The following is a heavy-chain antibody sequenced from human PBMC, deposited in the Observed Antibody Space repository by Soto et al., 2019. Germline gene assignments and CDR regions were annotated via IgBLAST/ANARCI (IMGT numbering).Heavy chain of an antibody. CDR1: GYTFTSYG. CDR3: ASVVGSGSYYNQHTFSDP. CDR2: ISAYNGNT. J-gene: IGHJ5*02. V-gene: IGHV1-18*01. Sequence: ASVKVSCKASGYTFTSYGVSWVRQAPGQGLEWMGWISAYNGNTNYAQKLQGRVTMTTDTSTNTAYMELRSLRSDDTAAYYCASVVGSGSYYNQHTFSDPWG. D-gene: IGHD3-10*01.